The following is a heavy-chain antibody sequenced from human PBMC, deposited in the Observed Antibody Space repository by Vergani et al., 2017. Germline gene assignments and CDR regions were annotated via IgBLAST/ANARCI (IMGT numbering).Heavy chain of an antibody. Sequence: QVQLVQSGAEVKKPGSSVKVSCKASGGTFSSYTISWVRQAPGQGLEWMRRIIPILGIANYAQKFQGRVTITADKSTSTAYMELSSLRSEDTAVYYCARDPSAAGFDAFDIWGQGTMVTVSS. D-gene: IGHD3-10*01. CDR2: IIPILGIA. CDR3: ARDPSAAGFDAFDI. V-gene: IGHV1-69*08. J-gene: IGHJ3*02. CDR1: GGTFSSYT.